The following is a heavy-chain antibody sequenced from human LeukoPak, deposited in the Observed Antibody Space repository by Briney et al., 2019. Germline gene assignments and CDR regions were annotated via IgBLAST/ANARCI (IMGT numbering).Heavy chain of an antibody. D-gene: IGHD2-15*01. V-gene: IGHV1-2*02. CDR3: ARPSCSGGSCFFDY. CDR1: GYTFTDYY. CDR2: MNPNSGGT. Sequence: ASVKVSCKASGYTFTDYYIHWVRQAPGQGLEWMAWMNPNSGGTNYAQKFQGRVTMTRDTSISTAYMEPSRLRSDDTAVYYCARPSCSGGSCFFDYWGQGTLVTVSS. J-gene: IGHJ4*02.